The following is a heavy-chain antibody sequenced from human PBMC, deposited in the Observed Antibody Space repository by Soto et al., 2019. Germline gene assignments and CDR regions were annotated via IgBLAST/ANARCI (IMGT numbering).Heavy chain of an antibody. CDR3: AKDITYDSSAYDS. CDR1: GFTFSRFG. CDR2: LSGGGNPT. J-gene: IGHJ4*02. D-gene: IGHD3-22*01. Sequence: EVQLLESGGGLVQPGGSLRLACAASGFTFSRFGMSWVRQAPGKGLEWVSGLSGGGNPTYYSESVKGRFTISRDSAKNTLYLQMTSLRTEDTAVYYCAKDITYDSSAYDSWGQGILVTVSS. V-gene: IGHV3-23*01.